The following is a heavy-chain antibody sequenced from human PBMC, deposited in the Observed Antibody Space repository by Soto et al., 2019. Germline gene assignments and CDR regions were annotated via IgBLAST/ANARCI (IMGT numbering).Heavy chain of an antibody. J-gene: IGHJ3*02. Sequence: ASVKVSCTASGYTFTSYGITWVRQAPGQGLEWMGWNRAYKGNTNYAQKLQGRVTMTTDTSTSTAYMELRSLRSDDTAVYYCARESRATLQKRAFWSGYYRPDDAFDIWGQGTMVTVSS. CDR2: NRAYKGNT. CDR3: ARESRATLQKRAFWSGYYRPDDAFDI. V-gene: IGHV1-18*01. CDR1: GYTFTSYG. D-gene: IGHD3-3*01.